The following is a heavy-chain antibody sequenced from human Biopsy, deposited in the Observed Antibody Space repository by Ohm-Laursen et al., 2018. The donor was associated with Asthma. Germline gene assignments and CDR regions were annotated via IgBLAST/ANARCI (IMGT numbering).Heavy chain of an antibody. J-gene: IGHJ6*02. CDR2: ISVYNGNT. V-gene: IGHV1-18*01. CDR3: ARAVDYSHYYGIDV. D-gene: IGHD3-10*01. CDR1: GYTFNSAG. Sequence: SVKISCKTSGYTFNSAGVTWVRQAPGQGLEWMGWISVYNGNTKVAQKLQDRVTMITDTSTSTAYMELRSLRSDDTAVYFCARAVDYSHYYGIDVWGQGTTVTVS.